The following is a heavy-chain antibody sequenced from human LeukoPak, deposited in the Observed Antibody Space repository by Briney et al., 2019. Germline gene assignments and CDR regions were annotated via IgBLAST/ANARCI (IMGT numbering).Heavy chain of an antibody. CDR1: GFTFSSYS. J-gene: IGHJ5*02. CDR3: ARDAAVAGFSWFDP. V-gene: IGHV3-21*01. Sequence: GGSLRLSCAASGFTFSSYSMNWVRQAPGKGLEWVSSISSSSSYIYYADSVKGRFTISRDNAKNSLYLQMNSLRAEDTAVYYRARDAAVAGFSWFDPWGQGTLVTVSS. CDR2: ISSSSSYI. D-gene: IGHD6-19*01.